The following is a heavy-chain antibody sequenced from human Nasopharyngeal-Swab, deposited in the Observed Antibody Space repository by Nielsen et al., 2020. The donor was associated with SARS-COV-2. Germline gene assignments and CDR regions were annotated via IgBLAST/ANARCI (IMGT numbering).Heavy chain of an antibody. CDR3: AHRTKGGWAGWLDYYGMDV. D-gene: IGHD5-12*01. CDR2: IYWDDDK. CDR1: GFSLSTSGAG. V-gene: IGHV2-5*02. Sequence: SGPTLAKPTQTLTLTCTFSGFSLSTSGAGVGWIRQPPGKALQWLALIYWDDDKRYSPSLKSRLTITKDTSKNQVVLTMTNMDPVDTATYYCAHRTKGGWAGWLDYYGMDVWGQGTTVTVSS. J-gene: IGHJ6*02.